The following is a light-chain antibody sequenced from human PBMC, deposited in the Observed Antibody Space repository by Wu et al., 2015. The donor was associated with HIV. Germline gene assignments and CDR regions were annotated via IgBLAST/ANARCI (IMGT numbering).Light chain of an antibody. CDR2: AAS. V-gene: IGKV3-20*01. Sequence: EIVLTQSPGTLSLSPGDRATLSCRASQSVDNSFLAWYQQKPGQAPRLLIYAASDRATDIPDRFSGSGSGTDFTLTINRVEPEDFAVYYCQQYSSSAITFGGGTKVEIK. CDR3: QQYSSSAIT. J-gene: IGKJ4*01. CDR1: QSVDNSF.